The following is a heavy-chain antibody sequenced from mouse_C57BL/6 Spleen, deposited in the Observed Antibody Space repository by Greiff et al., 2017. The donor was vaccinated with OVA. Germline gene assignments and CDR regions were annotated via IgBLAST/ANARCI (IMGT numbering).Heavy chain of an antibody. CDR1: GYTFTDYN. CDR2: INPNNGGT. D-gene: IGHD1-1*01. CDR3: AREDYYGSSEDLYFDV. V-gene: IGHV1-18*01. Sequence: VQLQQSGPELVKPGASVKIPCKASGYTFTDYNMDWVKQSHGKSLEWIGDINPNNGGTIYNQKFKGKATLTVDKSSSTAYMELRSLTSEDTAVYYCAREDYYGSSEDLYFDVWGTGTTVTVSS. J-gene: IGHJ1*03.